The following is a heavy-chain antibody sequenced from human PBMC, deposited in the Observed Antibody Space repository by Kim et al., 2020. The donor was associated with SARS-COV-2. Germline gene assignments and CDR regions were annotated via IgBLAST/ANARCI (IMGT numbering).Heavy chain of an antibody. CDR1: GFTLSNYW. J-gene: IGHJ5*02. CDR3: VRGRFREGFDP. D-gene: IGHD3-10*01. V-gene: IGHV3-74*01. Sequence: GGSLRLSCEASGFTLSNYWMNWVRQGPEKGLVWVSRSNSDGSGKHYADSVKGRFTISRDNAENTLFLQLNSLGVEDTAIYYCVRGRFREGFDPWGQGTLVTVSS. CDR2: SNSDGSGK.